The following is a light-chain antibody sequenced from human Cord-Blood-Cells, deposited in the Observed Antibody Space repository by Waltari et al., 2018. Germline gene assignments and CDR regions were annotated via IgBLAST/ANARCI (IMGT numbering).Light chain of an antibody. V-gene: IGKV4-1*01. Sequence: DIVMTQSPDSLAVSLGERATINCKSRQSVLYSSNNKNYLAWYQQKPGQPPKLLIYWAYTRESGVPCRFSGCGSGRDFTLTISSLQAEDVAVYYCQQYYSTPWSFGQGTKVEIK. J-gene: IGKJ1*01. CDR3: QQYYSTPWS. CDR2: WAY. CDR1: QSVLYSSNNKNY.